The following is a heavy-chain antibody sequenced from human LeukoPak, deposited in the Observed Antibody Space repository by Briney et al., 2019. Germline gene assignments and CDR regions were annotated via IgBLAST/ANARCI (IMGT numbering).Heavy chain of an antibody. D-gene: IGHD4-17*01. J-gene: IGHJ4*02. V-gene: IGHV3-53*01. CDR2: IYSGGST. CDR3: ARDRNGDPDY. Sequence: PGGSLRLSCAASGFTVSSNYMSWVRQAPGKGLEWVSVIYSGGSTYHADSVKGRFTISRDNAKNSLYLQMNSLRAEDTAVYYCARDRNGDPDYWGQGTLVTVSS. CDR1: GFTVSSNY.